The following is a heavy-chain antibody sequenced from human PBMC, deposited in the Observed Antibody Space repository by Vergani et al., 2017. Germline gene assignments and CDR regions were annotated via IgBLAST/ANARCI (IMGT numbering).Heavy chain of an antibody. Sequence: EVQLFESGGGLVQPGGSLRLTCAASEFTFSNYAMNLVRQAPGKGLEWVSGISGSGVMEYYTDSVKGRLTISIDNSKNMLFLQMNNLRTEDTAIYYCAKQYFVSGNYLFGYLWHGNLVTVSS. V-gene: IGHV3-23*01. CDR2: ISGSGVME. J-gene: IGHJ4*03. CDR1: EFTFSNYA. D-gene: IGHD1-7*01. CDR3: AKQYFVSGNYLFGY.